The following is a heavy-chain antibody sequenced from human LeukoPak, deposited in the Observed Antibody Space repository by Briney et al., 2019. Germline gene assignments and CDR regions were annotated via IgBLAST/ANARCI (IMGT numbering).Heavy chain of an antibody. CDR1: GFTFSSCG. V-gene: IGHV3-33*01. CDR3: ARVVGYGDYFDY. D-gene: IGHD4-17*01. J-gene: IGHJ4*02. Sequence: GGSLRLSCAASGFTFSSCGMHWVRQAPGKGLGWVAVIWYDGSNKYYADSVKGRFTISRDNSKNTLYLKMNSLRAEDTAVYYCARVVGYGDYFDYWGQGTLVTVSS. CDR2: IWYDGSNK.